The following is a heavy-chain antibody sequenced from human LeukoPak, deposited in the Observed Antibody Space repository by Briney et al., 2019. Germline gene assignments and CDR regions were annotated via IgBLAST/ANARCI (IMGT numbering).Heavy chain of an antibody. V-gene: IGHV4-39*01. CDR1: GGSISSSSLC. CDR3: ARRWSPDF. J-gene: IGHJ4*02. CDR2: IYYSGGT. Sequence: SETLSLTCTVSGGSISSSSLCWGWIRQPPGKGLEWIGSIYYSGGTYYNPSLKSRVTISVDTSKNQFSLKLSSVTAADTAVYYCARRWSPDFWGQGTLVTVSS.